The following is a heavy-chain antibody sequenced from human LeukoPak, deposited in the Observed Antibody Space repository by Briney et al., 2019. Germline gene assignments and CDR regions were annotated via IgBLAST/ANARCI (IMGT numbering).Heavy chain of an antibody. V-gene: IGHV4-4*02. CDR1: GGSVINTNW. CDR3: AREGGFYRPLDY. D-gene: IGHD3-3*01. J-gene: IGHJ4*02. Sequence: SETLSLTCGVSGGSVINTNWWTWVRQPPGKGLEWIGKVHLDGRTNYNPSLESRLTMSVDVSENQVSLKLTSVTAADTAVYYCAREGGFYRPLDYSGQGTLVTVSS. CDR2: VHLDGRT.